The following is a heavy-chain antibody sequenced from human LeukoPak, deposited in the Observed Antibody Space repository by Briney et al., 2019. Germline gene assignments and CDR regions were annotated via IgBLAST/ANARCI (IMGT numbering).Heavy chain of an antibody. J-gene: IGHJ1*01. Sequence: GGSQRLSCAASGFTFDDYAMHWVRHAPGKGLEWVSLISGDGGSTYYGDSVKGRFTISRDNSKNSLYLQMNSLGTEDTALYYCAKDSSGYFYVFQHLGQGTLVTVSS. V-gene: IGHV3-43*02. CDR1: GFTFDDYA. CDR2: ISGDGGST. CDR3: AKDSSGYFYVFQH. D-gene: IGHD3-22*01.